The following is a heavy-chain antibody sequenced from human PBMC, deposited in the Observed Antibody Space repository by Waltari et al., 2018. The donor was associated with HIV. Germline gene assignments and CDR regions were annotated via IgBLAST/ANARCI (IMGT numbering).Heavy chain of an antibody. D-gene: IGHD2-15*01. Sequence: QVQLVQSGAALKKPGASVDFSCRASGKHFTAHSVPWVRQAPGQGLQWMGRINPISGSTNIPLTFQGRITMTRDTSSGAVFMELRGLKFNDTALYYCARGESVSVSKIPPGYRFDFWGQGTLITVSS. V-gene: IGHV1-2*06. CDR1: GKHFTAHS. CDR3: ARGESVSVSKIPPGYRFDF. J-gene: IGHJ4*02. CDR2: INPISGST.